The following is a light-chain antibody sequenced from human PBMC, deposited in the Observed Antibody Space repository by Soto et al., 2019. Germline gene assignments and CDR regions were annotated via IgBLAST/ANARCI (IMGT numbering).Light chain of an antibody. Sequence: EIVLTQSPASMSLSPGERATLSCRASQSVGSGLSWYQQKPDQAPRLLIYGASTRATGIPARFSGSGSGTEFTLTISSLQSEDYAVYYCQQYNNWPPYTFGQGTKVDIK. CDR1: QSVGSG. J-gene: IGKJ2*01. V-gene: IGKV3-15*01. CDR2: GAS. CDR3: QQYNNWPPYT.